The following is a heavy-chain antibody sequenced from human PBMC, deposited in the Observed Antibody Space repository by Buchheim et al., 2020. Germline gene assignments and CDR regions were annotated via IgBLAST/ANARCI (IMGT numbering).Heavy chain of an antibody. CDR1: GGSITGSY. J-gene: IGHJ6*02. CDR3: ARDCGGDCYGHYYGLDV. V-gene: IGHV4-59*12. D-gene: IGHD2-21*02. CDR2: VSASGDS. Sequence: QVQLQESGPGLVKPSETLSLTCNVSGGSITGSYWSWIRQPPGKGLEWIGYVSASGDSIYNPSLESRVTMSAETSKNQLSLKLRSATAADTAIYYCARDCGGDCYGHYYGLDVWGQGTT.